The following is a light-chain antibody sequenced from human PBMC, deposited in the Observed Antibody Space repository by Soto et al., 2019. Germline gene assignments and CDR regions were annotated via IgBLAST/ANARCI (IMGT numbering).Light chain of an antibody. CDR2: EDN. CDR1: SGSIASNY. Sequence: NFMLTQPHSVSESPGKTVTISCTRSSGSIASNYVQWYQQRPGSAPTPVIYEDNERPSGVPDRFSGSKSGNTASLTISGLQAEDEADYYCSSYTSSSVVFGGGTKLTVL. V-gene: IGLV6-57*04. CDR3: SSYTSSSVV. J-gene: IGLJ2*01.